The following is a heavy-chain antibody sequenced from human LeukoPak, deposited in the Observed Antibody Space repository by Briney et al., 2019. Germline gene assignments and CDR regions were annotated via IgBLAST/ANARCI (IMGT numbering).Heavy chain of an antibody. Sequence: GGSLRLSCAASGFTFSSYAMSWVRQAPGEGLAWVSMIGSDGTTYYVDSVKGRFTISSDKASNTLYLQMDSLRAEDTAVYYCAKCGSSWGDWFDPWGQGTLVTVSS. CDR2: MIGSDGTT. D-gene: IGHD6-13*01. J-gene: IGHJ5*02. CDR3: AKCGSSWGDWFDP. V-gene: IGHV3-23*01. CDR1: GFTFSSYA.